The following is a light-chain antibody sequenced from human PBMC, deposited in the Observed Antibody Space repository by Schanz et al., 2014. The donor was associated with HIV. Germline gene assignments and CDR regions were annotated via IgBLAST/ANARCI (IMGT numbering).Light chain of an antibody. CDR2: GNN. Sequence: QSVLTQPPSLSGAPGQRVTISCTGSSSNIGAGYDVHWYHHLPGTAPKLLIYGNNNRPSGVPDRFSGSKSGTSASLAITGLQAEDEADYYCQSYDSSLSGSVFGGGTKLTVL. CDR1: SSNIGAGYD. CDR3: QSYDSSLSGSV. V-gene: IGLV1-40*01. J-gene: IGLJ2*01.